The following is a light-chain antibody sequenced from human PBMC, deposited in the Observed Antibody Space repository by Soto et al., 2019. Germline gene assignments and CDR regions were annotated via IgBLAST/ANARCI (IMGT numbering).Light chain of an antibody. Sequence: DVVMTQSPLSLPVALGQPASISFRSRQSLVYSDGNTYLNWFPQRPGQSPRRLIYKVSNRDSGVPDRFSGSGSGTDFTLKISRVEAEDVGVSYCMQGTHWPTFGQGTKVHIK. CDR3: MQGTHWPT. CDR2: KVS. CDR1: QSLVYSDGNTY. V-gene: IGKV2-30*01. J-gene: IGKJ1*01.